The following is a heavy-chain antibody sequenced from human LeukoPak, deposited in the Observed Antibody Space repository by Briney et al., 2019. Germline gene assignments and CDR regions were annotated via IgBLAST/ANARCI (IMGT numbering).Heavy chain of an antibody. CDR3: ARANYYDSSGYPVPFDP. V-gene: IGHV3-20*04. D-gene: IGHD3-22*01. CDR1: GFTFDDYG. J-gene: IGHJ5*02. CDR2: INWNGGST. Sequence: GGSLRLSCAASGFTFDDYGMSWVRQAPGKGGEWVSGINWNGGSTGYADSVKGRFTISRDNTKNSLYLQMNSLRAEDTALYYCARANYYDSSGYPVPFDPWGQGTLVTVSS.